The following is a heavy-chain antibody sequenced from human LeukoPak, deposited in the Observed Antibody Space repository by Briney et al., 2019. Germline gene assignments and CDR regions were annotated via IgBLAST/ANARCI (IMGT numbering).Heavy chain of an antibody. CDR2: INHSGST. D-gene: IGHD3-10*01. CDR1: DGPFSGYY. V-gene: IGHV4-34*01. CDR3: ARDSGTSGEVKFDP. J-gene: IGHJ5*02. Sequence: SGTLSLTCAVYDGPFSGYYWSWIRQPPGKGLEWIGEINHSGSTNYNPSLKSRVTISVDTSKNQFSLKVTSVTAADTAVYYCARDSGTSGEVKFDPWGQGTLVTVSS.